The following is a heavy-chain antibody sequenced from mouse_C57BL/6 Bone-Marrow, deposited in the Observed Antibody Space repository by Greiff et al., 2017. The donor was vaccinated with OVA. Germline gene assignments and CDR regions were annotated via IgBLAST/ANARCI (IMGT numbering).Heavy chain of an antibody. D-gene: IGHD1-1*01. CDR2: IDPSDSYT. CDR1: GYTFTSYW. CDR3: AREDYYGSSPYWYFDV. J-gene: IGHJ1*03. Sequence: QVQLQQPGAELVKPGASVKLSCKASGYTFTSYWMQWVKQRPGQGLEWIGEIDPSDSYTNYNQKFKGKATLTVDTSSSTAYMQLSSLKSEDAAVYYCAREDYYGSSPYWYFDVWGTGTTVTVSS. V-gene: IGHV1-50*01.